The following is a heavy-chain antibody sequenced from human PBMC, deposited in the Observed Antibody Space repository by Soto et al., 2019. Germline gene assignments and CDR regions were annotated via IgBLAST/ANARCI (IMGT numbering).Heavy chain of an antibody. J-gene: IGHJ3*02. V-gene: IGHV1-18*01. Sequence: ASVKVSCKASGYTFTSYGISWVRQAPGQGLEWMGWISAYNGNTNYAQKLQGRVTMTTDTSTSTAYMELRSLRSDDTAVYYCARTETYYDYIWGSYRPDAFDIWGQGTMVTVSS. CDR1: GYTFTSYG. D-gene: IGHD3-16*02. CDR3: ARTETYYDYIWGSYRPDAFDI. CDR2: ISAYNGNT.